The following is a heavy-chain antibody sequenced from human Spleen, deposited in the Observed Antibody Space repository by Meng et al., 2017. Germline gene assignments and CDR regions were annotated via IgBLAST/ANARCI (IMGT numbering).Heavy chain of an antibody. CDR2: VSGSGGST. V-gene: IGHV3-23*04. CDR1: GFTFSVYA. CDR3: AKGDYSNVGY. J-gene: IGHJ4*02. Sequence: GHLVESGGGVVQPGRSLRLSCAASGFTFSVYAMCWLRQAPGKGLEWVSGVSGSGGSTYHADSVKGRFTISRDNSKNTLYLQMNSLRAEDTAVYFCAKGDYSNVGYWGQGTLVTVSS. D-gene: IGHD4-11*01.